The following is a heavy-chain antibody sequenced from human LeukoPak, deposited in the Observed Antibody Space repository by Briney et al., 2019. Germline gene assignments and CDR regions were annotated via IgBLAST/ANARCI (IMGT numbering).Heavy chain of an antibody. Sequence: PGGSLRLSCSASGFTLSHYWMTWVRQAPGKGLEWVASIKEDGSETSHVDSVKGRFTISRDNAKNSLYLQMNSLGAEDTAVYYCVRGGSYTFDPWGQGILVTVSS. J-gene: IGHJ5*02. D-gene: IGHD1-26*01. CDR2: IKEDGSET. CDR1: GFTLSHYW. V-gene: IGHV3-7*01. CDR3: VRGGSYTFDP.